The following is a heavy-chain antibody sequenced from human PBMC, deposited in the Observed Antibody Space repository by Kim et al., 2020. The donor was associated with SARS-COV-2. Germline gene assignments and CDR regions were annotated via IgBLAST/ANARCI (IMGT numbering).Heavy chain of an antibody. J-gene: IGHJ3*02. Sequence: KNNADTVKGRLTISRDNSKNTLYLQMNSLRAEDTAVYYCGTSSSPDDAFDIWGQGTMVTVSS. CDR3: GTSSSPDDAFDI. CDR2: K. D-gene: IGHD6-6*01. V-gene: IGHV3-33*01.